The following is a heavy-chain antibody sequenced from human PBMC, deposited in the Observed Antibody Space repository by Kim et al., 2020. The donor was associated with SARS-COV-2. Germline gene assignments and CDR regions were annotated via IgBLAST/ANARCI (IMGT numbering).Heavy chain of an antibody. D-gene: IGHD2-21*02. J-gene: IGHJ2*01. CDR3: ARNGGFVVVTATDWYFDL. Sequence: SETLSLTCTVSGGSISSSSYYWGWIRQPPGKGLEWIGSIYYSGSTYYNPSLKSRVTISVDTSKNQFSLKLSSVTAADTAVYYCARNGGFVVVTATDWYFDLWGRGTLVTVSS. CDR1: GGSISSSSYY. CDR2: IYYSGST. V-gene: IGHV4-39*01.